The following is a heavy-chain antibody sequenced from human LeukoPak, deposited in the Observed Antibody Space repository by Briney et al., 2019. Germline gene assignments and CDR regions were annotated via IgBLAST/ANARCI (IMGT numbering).Heavy chain of an antibody. D-gene: IGHD3-22*01. J-gene: IGHJ5*02. Sequence: GGSLRLSCAASGFTFSSYAMHWVRQAPGKGLEWVAVISYDGSNKYYADSVKGRFTISRDNSKNTLYLQMNSLRAEDTAVYYCARHGLRDSSGYYWGTWGQGTLVTVSS. CDR2: ISYDGSNK. V-gene: IGHV3-30-3*01. CDR1: GFTFSSYA. CDR3: ARHGLRDSSGYYWGT.